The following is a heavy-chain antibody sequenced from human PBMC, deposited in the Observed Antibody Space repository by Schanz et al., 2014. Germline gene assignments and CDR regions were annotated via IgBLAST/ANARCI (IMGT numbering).Heavy chain of an antibody. D-gene: IGHD3-9*01. CDR3: ATSGLVSHSFDAFDI. V-gene: IGHV3-48*02. J-gene: IGHJ3*02. Sequence: QLVESGGGLVQPGRSLRLSCAASGFTFSNFAIHWVRQAPGKGLEWVSFISSSSSSKHYGDSVKGRFTISRDNAENLLYLQMSSLRDEDTAVYYCATSGLVSHSFDAFDIWGQGTMVTVSS. CDR1: GFTFSNFA. CDR2: ISSSSSSK.